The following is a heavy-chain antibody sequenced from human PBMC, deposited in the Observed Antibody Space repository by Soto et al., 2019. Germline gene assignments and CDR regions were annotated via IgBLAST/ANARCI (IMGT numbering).Heavy chain of an antibody. Sequence: QVQLVQSGPEVKKPGASVKVSCKASGYTFTSYGISWVRQAPGQGLEWVGWISAYNGNRNYAQKLQGRVTMTIDTSTSTAYMELRNLRSDGTAVYYCAKARSVGQQLWVWNFDSWGQGTLVTVSS. D-gene: IGHD6-13*01. J-gene: IGHJ4*02. CDR1: GYTFTSYG. CDR3: AKARSVGQQLWVWNFDS. V-gene: IGHV1-18*01. CDR2: ISAYNGNR.